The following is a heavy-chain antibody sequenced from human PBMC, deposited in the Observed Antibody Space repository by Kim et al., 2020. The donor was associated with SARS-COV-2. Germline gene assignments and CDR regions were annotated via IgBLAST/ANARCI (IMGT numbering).Heavy chain of an antibody. CDR1: GFTFSHYT. D-gene: IGHD3-22*01. Sequence: GGSLRLSCAASGFTFSHYTMNWVRQAPGKGLEWVSLIGASSGNTHYADSVRGRFTISRDNANNSLFLQMNSLRDEDTAVYYCARDLAYYDRSDYLFDYWG. V-gene: IGHV3-21*01. CDR3: ARDLAYYDRSDYLFDY. CDR2: IGASSGNT. J-gene: IGHJ4*01.